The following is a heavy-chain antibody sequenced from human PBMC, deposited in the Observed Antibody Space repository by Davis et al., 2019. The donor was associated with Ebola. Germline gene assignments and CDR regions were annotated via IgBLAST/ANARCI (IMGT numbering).Heavy chain of an antibody. CDR1: GFTFSSYW. CDR3: ARTRESGMDV. CDR2: ITSDGRTT. J-gene: IGHJ6*02. Sequence: HTGGSLRLSCAASGFTFSSYWMHWVRQAPGKGLVWVSRITSDGRTTAYADSVKGRFTISRDNAKNSLYLQMNSLRAEDTAVYYCARTRESGMDVWGQGTTVTVSS. V-gene: IGHV3-74*01. D-gene: IGHD2-2*01.